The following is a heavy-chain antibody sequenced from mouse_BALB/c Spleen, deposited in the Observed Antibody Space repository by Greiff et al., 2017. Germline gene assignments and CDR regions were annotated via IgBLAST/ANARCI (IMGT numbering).Heavy chain of an antibody. Sequence: EVMLVESGGGLVKPGGSLKLSCAASGFTFSSYAMSWVRQTPEKRLEWVASISSGGSTYYPDSVKGRFTISRDNARNILYLQMSSLRSEDTAMYYCARGGGYYVLFDYWGQGTTLTVSS. CDR1: GFTFSSYA. CDR2: ISSGGST. D-gene: IGHD2-3*01. CDR3: ARGGGYYVLFDY. V-gene: IGHV5-6-5*01. J-gene: IGHJ2*01.